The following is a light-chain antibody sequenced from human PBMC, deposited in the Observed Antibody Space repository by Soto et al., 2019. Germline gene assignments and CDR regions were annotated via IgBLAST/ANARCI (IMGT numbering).Light chain of an antibody. CDR1: SCDVGAYYY. J-gene: IGLJ3*02. Sequence: QSVLTQPPSASGSPGQSVTISCTGTSCDVGAYYYVSWYQQFPGKAPKLMIYGVTKRPSGVPDRFSGSKSGNTASLAVSGLQAEDEADYYCTSYVSNDIGVFGGGTKLTVL. V-gene: IGLV2-8*01. CDR3: TSYVSNDIGV. CDR2: GVT.